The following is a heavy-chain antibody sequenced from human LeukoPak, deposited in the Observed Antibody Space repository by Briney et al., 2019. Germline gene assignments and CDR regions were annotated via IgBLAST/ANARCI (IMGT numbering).Heavy chain of an antibody. V-gene: IGHV1-2*02. CDR2: INPNSGGT. Sequence: GASVKVSCKASGYTFTGYYMHWVRQAPGQGLEWMGWINPNSGGTNYAQKFQGRVTMTRDTSISTAYMELSRLRSDDTAVYYCARSQWILPTHAREYAFDIWGQGTMVTVSS. D-gene: IGHD5-18*01. J-gene: IGHJ3*02. CDR1: GYTFTGYY. CDR3: ARSQWILPTHAREYAFDI.